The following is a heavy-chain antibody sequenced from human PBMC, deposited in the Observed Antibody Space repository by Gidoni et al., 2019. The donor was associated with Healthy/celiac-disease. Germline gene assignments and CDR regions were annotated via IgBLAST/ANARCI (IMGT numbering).Heavy chain of an antibody. CDR2: ISSNGGST. CDR3: VKEMDGAAAGSKPLAY. D-gene: IGHD6-13*01. Sequence: EVQLVESGGGLVQPGGSLRRSCSASGFTFSSYAMHWVRQAPGKGLEYVSAISSNGGSTYYADSVKGRFTISRDNSKNTLYLQMSSLRAEDTAVYYCVKEMDGAAAGSKPLAYWGQGTLVTVSS. J-gene: IGHJ4*02. CDR1: GFTFSSYA. V-gene: IGHV3-64D*06.